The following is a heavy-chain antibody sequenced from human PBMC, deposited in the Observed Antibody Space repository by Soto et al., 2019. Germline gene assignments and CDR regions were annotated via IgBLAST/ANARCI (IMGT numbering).Heavy chain of an antibody. V-gene: IGHV3-7*05. CDR2: IKQDGSEK. CDR1: GFTFSSYW. CDR3: ARMVWGGNLLFPPYYYYYYGMDA. D-gene: IGHD1-20*01. Sequence: GGSLRLSCAASGFTFSSYWMSWVSQAPGKGLEWVANIKQDGSEKYYVDSVKGRFTISRDNAKNSLYLQMNSLRAEDTAVYYCARMVWGGNLLFPPYYYYYYGMDAWGQGTTVTVSS. J-gene: IGHJ6*02.